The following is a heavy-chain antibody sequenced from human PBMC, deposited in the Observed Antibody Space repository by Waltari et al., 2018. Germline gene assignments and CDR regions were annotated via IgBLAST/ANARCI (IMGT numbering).Heavy chain of an antibody. CDR2: IYYSGST. CDR1: GGSISSHY. CDR3: ARYSGYDMRYYYYGMDV. Sequence: QVQLQESGPGLVKPSETLSLTCTVSGGSISSHYWSWIRQPPGKGLEWIGYIYYSGSTNYNPSLKSRVTISVATSKNQFSLKLSSVTAADTAVYYCARYSGYDMRYYYYGMDVWGQGTTVTVSS. D-gene: IGHD5-12*01. V-gene: IGHV4-59*11. J-gene: IGHJ6*02.